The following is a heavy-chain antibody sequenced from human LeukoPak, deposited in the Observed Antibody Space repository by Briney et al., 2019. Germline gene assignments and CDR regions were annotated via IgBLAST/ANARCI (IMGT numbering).Heavy chain of an antibody. CDR1: GGSISSSSYY. CDR2: IYYSGST. J-gene: IGHJ3*02. CDR3: ASWARSRYYYDSSGYYRDAFDI. Sequence: PSETLSLTRTVSGGSISSSSYYWGWIRQPPGKGLEWIGSIYYSGSTYYNPSLKSRVTISVDTSKNQFSLKLSSVTAADTAVYYCASWARSRYYYDSSGYYRDAFDIWGQGTMVTVSS. V-gene: IGHV4-39*01. D-gene: IGHD3-22*01.